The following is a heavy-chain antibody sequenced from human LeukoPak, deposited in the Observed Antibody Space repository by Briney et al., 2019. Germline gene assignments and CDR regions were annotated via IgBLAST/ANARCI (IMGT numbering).Heavy chain of an antibody. Sequence: SETLSLTCTVSGGSISSSTSYWGWIRQPPGKGLEWIGNIYYSGGTYYNPSLKSRVTISVDTSKNQFSLKLTSVTAADRAVYYCARDRDYEGYGMDVWGQGTTVTVSS. D-gene: IGHD4/OR15-4a*01. J-gene: IGHJ6*02. CDR2: IYYSGGT. V-gene: IGHV4-39*07. CDR3: ARDRDYEGYGMDV. CDR1: GGSISSSTSY.